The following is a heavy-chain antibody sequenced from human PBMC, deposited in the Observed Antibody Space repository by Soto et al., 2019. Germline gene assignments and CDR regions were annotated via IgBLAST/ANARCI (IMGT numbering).Heavy chain of an antibody. Sequence: ASVKVSCKASGGTFSSYAISWVRQAPGQGLEWMGGIIPIFGTANYAQKFQGRVTITADESTSTAYMELSSLRSEDTAVYYCARGEPNYCSSTSCFLGYTWFDPWGQGTLVTVSS. CDR1: GGTFSSYA. CDR2: IIPIFGTA. J-gene: IGHJ5*02. V-gene: IGHV1-69*13. CDR3: ARGEPNYCSSTSCFLGYTWFDP. D-gene: IGHD2-2*01.